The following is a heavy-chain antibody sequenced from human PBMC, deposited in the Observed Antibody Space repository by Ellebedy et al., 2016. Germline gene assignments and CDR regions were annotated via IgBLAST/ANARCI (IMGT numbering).Heavy chain of an antibody. V-gene: IGHV3-21*01. CDR3: ARPPYSSGWLFDY. J-gene: IGHJ4*02. Sequence: GESLKISXAASGFTFSSYSMNWVRQAPGKGLEWVSSISSSSSYIYYADSVKGRFTISRDNAKNSLYLQMNSLRAEDTAVYYCARPPYSSGWLFDYWGQGTLVTVSS. CDR2: ISSSSSYI. D-gene: IGHD6-19*01. CDR1: GFTFSSYS.